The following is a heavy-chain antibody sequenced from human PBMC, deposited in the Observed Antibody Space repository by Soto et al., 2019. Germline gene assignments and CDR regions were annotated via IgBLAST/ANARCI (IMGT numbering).Heavy chain of an antibody. CDR3: AKTPNTIVGATYFDY. CDR1: GFTFSSYA. CDR2: ISGSGGST. J-gene: IGHJ4*02. Sequence: GGSLRLSCAASGFTFSSYAMSWVRQAPGKGLEWVSAISGSGGSTYYADSVKGRFTISRDNSKNTLYLQMNSLRAEDTSVYYCAKTPNTIVGATYFDYWGQGTLVTVSS. V-gene: IGHV3-23*01. D-gene: IGHD1-26*01.